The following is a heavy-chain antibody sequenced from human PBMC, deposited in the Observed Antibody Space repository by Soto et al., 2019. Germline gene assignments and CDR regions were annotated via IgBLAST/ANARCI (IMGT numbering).Heavy chain of an antibody. V-gene: IGHV2-5*02. CDR2: IYWDDDK. CDR1: GLSLSTNGVG. CDR3: VQSRCGGDCLQSYSSHSYYGVDV. Sequence: QITLKESGPTLVKPTQTLTLTCTFSGLSLSTNGVGVGWIRQPPGKALEWLALIYWDDDKRYSPSLKSRLTLTKDTTKIQVVLTMTNMDPVDTATYYCVQSRCGGDCLQSYSSHSYYGVDVWGPGTTVTVSS. J-gene: IGHJ6*02. D-gene: IGHD2-21*02.